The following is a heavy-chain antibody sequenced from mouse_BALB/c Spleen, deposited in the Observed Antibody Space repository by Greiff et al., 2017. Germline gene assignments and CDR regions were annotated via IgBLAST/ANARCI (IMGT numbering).Heavy chain of an antibody. D-gene: IGHD2-14*01. CDR2: INPSNGGT. J-gene: IGHJ4*01. V-gene: IGHV1S81*02. CDR3: TRDYRYDYYAMDY. CDR1: GYTFTSYY. Sequence: VQLQQSGAELVKPGASVKLSCKASGYTFTSYYMYWVKQRPGQGLEWIGEINPSNGGTNFNEKFKSKATLTVDKSSSTAYMQLSSLTSEDSAVYYCTRDYRYDYYAMDYWGQGTSGTVSS.